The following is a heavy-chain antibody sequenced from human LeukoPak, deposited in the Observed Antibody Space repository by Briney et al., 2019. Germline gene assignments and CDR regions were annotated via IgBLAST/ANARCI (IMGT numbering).Heavy chain of an antibody. CDR1: GYTFTGYY. J-gene: IGHJ5*02. CDR3: ARDGSSSSLNWFDP. CDR2: INPNSGGT. V-gene: IGHV1-2*02. D-gene: IGHD6-6*01. Sequence: ASVKVSCKASGYTFTGYYMHWVRQAPGQGLEWMGCINPNSGGTNYAKKFQGRVTMTRDTSISTAYMELSRLRSDDTAVYYCARDGSSSSLNWFDPWGQGTLVTVSS.